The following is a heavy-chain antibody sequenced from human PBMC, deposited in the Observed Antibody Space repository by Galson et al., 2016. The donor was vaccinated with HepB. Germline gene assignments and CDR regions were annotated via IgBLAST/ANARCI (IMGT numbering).Heavy chain of an antibody. CDR1: GFSLSTSGVG. CDR2: IYLDDEK. J-gene: IGHJ4*02. V-gene: IGHV2-5*02. Sequence: PALVKPTQTLTLTCTVSGFSLSTSGVGVGWIRQPPGKALEWLALIYLDDEKRYSPSLKSRLTITKDTSKNQVVLTMTNMDPVDAATYYCAHSPLYSSGWPDQFDYWGQGTLVTVSS. D-gene: IGHD6-19*01. CDR3: AHSPLYSSGWPDQFDY.